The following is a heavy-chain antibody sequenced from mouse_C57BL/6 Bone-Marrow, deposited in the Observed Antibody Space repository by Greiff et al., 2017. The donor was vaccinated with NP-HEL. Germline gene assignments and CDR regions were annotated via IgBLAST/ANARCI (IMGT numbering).Heavy chain of an antibody. CDR1: GYAFTNYL. D-gene: IGHD2-5*01. J-gene: IGHJ3*01. V-gene: IGHV1-54*01. Sequence: QVQLQQSGAELVRPGTSVKVSCKASGYAFTNYLIEWVKQRPGQGLEWIGVINPGSGGTNYNEKFKGKATLTADKSSSTAYMQLSSLTSEDSAVYFCARERNYSIPAWFAYWGQGTLVTVSA. CDR3: ARERNYSIPAWFAY. CDR2: INPGSGGT.